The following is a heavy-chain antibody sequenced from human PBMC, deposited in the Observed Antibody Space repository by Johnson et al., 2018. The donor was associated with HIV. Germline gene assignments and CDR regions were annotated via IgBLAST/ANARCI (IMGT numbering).Heavy chain of an antibody. J-gene: IGHJ3*02. Sequence: VLLVESGGGLVQPGGSLRVSCAASGFTVSSNYMSWVRQAPGKGLEWVSVIYSGGSTYYADSVKGRYTISRDNSKNTLYLQMNSLRAEDTAVYYCARSNWAHFDAFDIWGQGTMVTVSS. CDR2: IYSGGST. CDR3: ARSNWAHFDAFDI. CDR1: GFTVSSNY. V-gene: IGHV3-66*01. D-gene: IGHD7-27*01.